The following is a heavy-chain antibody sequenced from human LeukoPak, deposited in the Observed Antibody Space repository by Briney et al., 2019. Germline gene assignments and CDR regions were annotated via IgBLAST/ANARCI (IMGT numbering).Heavy chain of an antibody. CDR3: AKDSRGLQNPGWFDP. J-gene: IGHJ5*02. D-gene: IGHD1-14*01. Sequence: GGSLRLSCVASGFTFSSYTLNWVRQAPGKGLEWVSSITSSSTYIHYADSVKGRFTISRDNAKNSLYLQMNSLRAEDTAVYYCAKDSRGLQNPGWFDPWGQGTLVTVSS. V-gene: IGHV3-21*01. CDR1: GFTFSSYT. CDR2: ITSSSTYI.